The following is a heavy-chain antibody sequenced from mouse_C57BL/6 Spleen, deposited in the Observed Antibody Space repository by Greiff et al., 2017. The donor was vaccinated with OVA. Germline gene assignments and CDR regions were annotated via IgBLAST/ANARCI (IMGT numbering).Heavy chain of an antibody. CDR2: IATNSGGT. CDR1: GYTFTSYW. J-gene: IGHJ2*01. V-gene: IGHV1-72*01. D-gene: IGHD2-3*01. CDR3: ATDRIVMDY. Sequence: QVQLQQPGAELVKPGASVKLSCKASGYTFTSYWMHWVKQRPGRGLEWIGRIATNSGGTKYNEKFKSKATLTVDKPSSTAYTQLSSLTSEDSAVYYCATDRIVMDYWGQGTTLTVSS.